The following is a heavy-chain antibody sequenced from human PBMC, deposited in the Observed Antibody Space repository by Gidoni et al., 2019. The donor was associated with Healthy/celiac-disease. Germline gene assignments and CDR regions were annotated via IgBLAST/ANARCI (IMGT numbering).Heavy chain of an antibody. D-gene: IGHD1-20*01. J-gene: IGHJ3*02. V-gene: IGHV1-69*01. Sequence: QVQLVQSGAEVKKPGSSVKVSCKASGGTFSTYAITWVRQAPGHGLEWMGGIIPLFGTTNYAQKFQGRVTITADESTTTAYMELSSLRSEDTAVYYCARCIRRGIDCGEDAFDIWGQGTMVTVSS. CDR2: IIPLFGTT. CDR3: ARCIRRGIDCGEDAFDI. CDR1: GGTFSTYA.